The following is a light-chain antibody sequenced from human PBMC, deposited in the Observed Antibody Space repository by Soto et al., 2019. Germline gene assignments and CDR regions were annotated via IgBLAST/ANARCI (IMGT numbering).Light chain of an antibody. CDR1: QDISNY. Sequence: DIQMTQSPSSLSASVGDRVTITCQASQDISNYLNWYQQKPGKAPKLLIYDAYNLETGVPPRFSGSGSGTDFTLTISSLQPEDFATYFCKQANSFPITFGQGTRLEIK. CDR2: DAY. J-gene: IGKJ5*01. CDR3: KQANSFPIT. V-gene: IGKV1-33*01.